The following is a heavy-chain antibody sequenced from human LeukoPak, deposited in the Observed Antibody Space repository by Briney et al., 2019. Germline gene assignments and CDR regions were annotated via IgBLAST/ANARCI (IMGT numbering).Heavy chain of an antibody. CDR2: LNQSGIT. CDR3: ARDDRRYCSGGTCYSRDY. V-gene: IGHV4-34*01. D-gene: IGHD2-15*01. CDR1: GGSFSGYY. Sequence: PSEPLSLPCAVYGGSFSGYYWSWIRQSPGKGLEWIGELNQSGITNYNPSLKTRVTISVDTSKNQLSLKLRSVTAADTAVYYCARDDRRYCSGGTCYSRDYWGQGTLVTVSS. J-gene: IGHJ4*02.